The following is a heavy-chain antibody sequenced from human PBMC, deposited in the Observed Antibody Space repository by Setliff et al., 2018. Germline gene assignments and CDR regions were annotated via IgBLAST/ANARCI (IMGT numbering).Heavy chain of an antibody. CDR1: CYSISSGYY. CDR3: ARLRYYGSGSYLDY. J-gene: IGHJ4*02. D-gene: IGHD3-10*01. Sequence: LSLTCAVSCYSISSGYYWGWIRQPPGKGLEWIGSIYHSGSTYYNPSLKSRVTISVDTSKNQFSLKLSSVTAADTAVYYCARLRYYGSGSYLDYWGQGTLVTVSS. CDR2: IYHSGST. V-gene: IGHV4-38-2*01.